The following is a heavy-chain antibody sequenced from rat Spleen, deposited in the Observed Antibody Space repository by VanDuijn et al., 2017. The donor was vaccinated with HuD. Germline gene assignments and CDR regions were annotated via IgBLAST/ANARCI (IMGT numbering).Heavy chain of an antibody. D-gene: IGHD1-5*01. V-gene: IGHV5-29*01. J-gene: IGHJ4*01. CDR2: ISYDGSST. CDR1: GFTFSNYG. CDR3: ARQKVPLGVMDA. Sequence: EVQLVESGGGLVQPGRSLKLSCAASGFTFSNYGMAWVRQAPTKGLEWVATISYDGSSTYYRDSVKGRFTISRDNAKSTLYLQMDSLRSEDTATYYCARQKVPLGVMDAWGQGASVTVSS.